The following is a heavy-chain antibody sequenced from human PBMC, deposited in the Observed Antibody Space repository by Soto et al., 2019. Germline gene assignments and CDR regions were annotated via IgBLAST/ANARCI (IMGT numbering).Heavy chain of an antibody. Sequence: ASVKVSCKVSGYTLTELSMHWVRQAPGKGLEWMGGFDPEDGETIYAQKFQGRVTMTEDTSTDTAYMELSSLRSEDTAVYYCATALSGRYRPADAFDIWGQGTMVTVSS. CDR3: ATALSGRYRPADAFDI. J-gene: IGHJ3*02. V-gene: IGHV1-24*01. CDR2: FDPEDGET. D-gene: IGHD1-26*01. CDR1: GYTLTELS.